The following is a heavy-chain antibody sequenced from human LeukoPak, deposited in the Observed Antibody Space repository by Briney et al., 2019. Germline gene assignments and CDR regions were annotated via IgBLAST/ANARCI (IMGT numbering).Heavy chain of an antibody. V-gene: IGHV4-34*01. CDR2: VNHSGST. CDR1: GGSFSGYY. Sequence: SETLSLTCAVYGGSFSGYYWSWIRQPPGKGLEWIGEVNHSGSTNNNPSLKSRVTISVDTSKNQFSLKLSSVTAADTAVYYCARPIVVVPLRAVDLWGQGTMVTVSS. D-gene: IGHD2-21*01. CDR3: ARPIVVVPLRAVDL. J-gene: IGHJ3*01.